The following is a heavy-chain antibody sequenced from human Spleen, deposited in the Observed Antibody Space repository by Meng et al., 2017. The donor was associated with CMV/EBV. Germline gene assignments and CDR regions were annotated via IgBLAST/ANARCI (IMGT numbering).Heavy chain of an antibody. CDR2: ISGGGSSI. CDR3: RGSGWDDY. D-gene: IGHD6-19*01. Sequence: GGSLRLSCAASGFSFSTYWMHWVRQVPGKGLVWVSRISGGGSSISYVDSVKGRFTISRDNAKNTVYLQMDSLRVEDTAVYYCRGSGWDDYWGQGTLVTVSS. J-gene: IGHJ4*02. CDR1: GFSFSTYW. V-gene: IGHV3-74*01.